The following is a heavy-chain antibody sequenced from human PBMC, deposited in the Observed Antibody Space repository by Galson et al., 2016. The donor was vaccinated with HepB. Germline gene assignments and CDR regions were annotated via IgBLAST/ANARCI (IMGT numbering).Heavy chain of an antibody. J-gene: IGHJ6*02. Sequence: SLRLSCAASRLTFSTYWMTWVRQAPGNGLEWVANINQNGGRTNYVDSVKGRFTISRDNAKDSLYLQMNSLRAEDTAVYYCARDGTLTVLTRGSLYYKGLDVWGQGTTVIVS. CDR3: ARDGTLTVLTRGSLYYKGLDV. V-gene: IGHV3-7*03. D-gene: IGHD3-10*01. CDR1: RLTFSTYW. CDR2: INQNGGRT.